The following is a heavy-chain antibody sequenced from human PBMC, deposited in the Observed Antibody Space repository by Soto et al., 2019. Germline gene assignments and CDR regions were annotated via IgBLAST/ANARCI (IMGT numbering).Heavy chain of an antibody. CDR1: GLSFSICN. V-gene: IGHV3-21*01. Sequence: PGGSLRLSCTASGLSFSICNLNWVRQAPGKGLEWVSSITDRSTYIYYADSVKGRFTISRDNAKNSLYLQMNSLTVEDTAVYYCARDSRTRSYGSVVGYWGQGTLVTVSS. CDR2: ITDRSTYI. D-gene: IGHD3-10*01. CDR3: ARDSRTRSYGSVVGY. J-gene: IGHJ4*02.